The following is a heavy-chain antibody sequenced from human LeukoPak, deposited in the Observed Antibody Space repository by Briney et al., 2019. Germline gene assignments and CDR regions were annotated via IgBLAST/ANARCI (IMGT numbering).Heavy chain of an antibody. D-gene: IGHD6-13*01. J-gene: IGHJ4*02. CDR2: IYYSGST. Sequence: SETLSLTRTVSGGSISSGGYYWSWIRQHPGKGLEWIGYIYYSGSTYYNPSLKSRVTISVDTSKNQFSLKLSSVTAADTAVYYCARVVGIAAAAEYYFDYWGQGTLVTVSS. CDR3: ARVVGIAAAAEYYFDY. V-gene: IGHV4-31*03. CDR1: GGSISSGGYY.